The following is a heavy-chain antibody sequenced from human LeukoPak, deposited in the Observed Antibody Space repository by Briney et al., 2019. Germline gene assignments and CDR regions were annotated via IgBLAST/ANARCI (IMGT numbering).Heavy chain of an antibody. Sequence: GGSLRLFCAASGFTFSYYDFHWVRQAPGKGLQWVSSISSTTTYIYYADSLKGRFTISRDNTRNSLYLQMNSLTAEDTAVYYCAREWPDAFDIWGQGTMVTVSS. V-gene: IGHV3-21*01. J-gene: IGHJ3*02. CDR3: AREWPDAFDI. D-gene: IGHD5-24*01. CDR1: GFTFSYYD. CDR2: ISSTTTYI.